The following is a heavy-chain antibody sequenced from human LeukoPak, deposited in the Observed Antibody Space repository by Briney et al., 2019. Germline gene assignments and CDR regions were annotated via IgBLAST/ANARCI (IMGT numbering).Heavy chain of an antibody. CDR1: GDSISSSSYY. CDR3: ARVLSQWLARYYFDY. D-gene: IGHD6-19*01. CDR2: IYYSGST. Sequence: SETLSLTCTVSGDSISSSSYYWGWIRQPPGKGLEWIGTIYYSGSTYYNPSLESRVTISIDTSKNQFSLKLNSVTAADTAVYCCARVLSQWLARYYFDYWGQGSLVTVSS. J-gene: IGHJ4*02. V-gene: IGHV4-39*01.